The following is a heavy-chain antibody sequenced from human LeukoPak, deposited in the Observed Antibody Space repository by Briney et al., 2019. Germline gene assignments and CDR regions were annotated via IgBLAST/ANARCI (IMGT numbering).Heavy chain of an antibody. CDR1: GGSISSHY. CDR3: ARDTGLFDY. Sequence: SETLSLTCTVSGGSISSHYWSWIRQPPGKGLEWIGDIYYSGSTNYNPSFKSRVTISVDTSKNQFSLKLSSVTAADTAVYYCARDTGLFDYWGQGTLVTVSS. V-gene: IGHV4-59*11. J-gene: IGHJ4*02. D-gene: IGHD3/OR15-3a*01. CDR2: IYYSGST.